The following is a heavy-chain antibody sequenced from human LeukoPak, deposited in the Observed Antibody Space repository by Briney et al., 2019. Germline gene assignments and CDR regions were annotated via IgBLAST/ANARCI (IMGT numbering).Heavy chain of an antibody. V-gene: IGHV3-53*04. J-gene: IGHJ4*02. CDR3: ARVLGGYSYGTSSGIDY. D-gene: IGHD5-18*01. CDR2: IYSGGSP. Sequence: GGSLRLSCAASGFTVSSNYMSWVRQVPGKGLEWVSVIYSGGSPYYADSVKGRFTISRHNSKNTLYLQMNSLRAEDTAVYYCARVLGGYSYGTSSGIDYWGQGTLVTVSS. CDR1: GFTVSSNY.